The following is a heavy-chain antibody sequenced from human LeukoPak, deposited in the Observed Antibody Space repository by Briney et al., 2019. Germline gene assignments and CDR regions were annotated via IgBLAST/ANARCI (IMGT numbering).Heavy chain of an antibody. Sequence: SETLSLTCTVSGGSTSSYYWSWIRQPPGKGLEWIGYMYYSGSTNYNPSLKSRVTISVDTSKNQFSLKLSSVTAADTAVYYCARSEAAGTALGYYFDYWGQGTLVTVSS. CDR2: MYYSGST. J-gene: IGHJ4*02. D-gene: IGHD6-13*01. CDR1: GGSTSSYY. V-gene: IGHV4-59*12. CDR3: ARSEAAGTALGYYFDY.